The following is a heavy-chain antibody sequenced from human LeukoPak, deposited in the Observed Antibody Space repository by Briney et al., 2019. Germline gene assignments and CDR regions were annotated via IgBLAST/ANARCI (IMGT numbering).Heavy chain of an antibody. D-gene: IGHD2-15*01. CDR2: IWYDGSNK. V-gene: IGHV3-33*01. CDR1: GFTFSSYG. Sequence: HPGRSLRLSCAASGFTFSSYGMHWVRQAPGKGLEWVAVIWYDGSNKYYADSVKGRFTISRDNSKNTLYLQMSSLRAEDTAVYYCARGPYCSGGSCPTSYFQHWGQGTLVTVSS. J-gene: IGHJ1*01. CDR3: ARGPYCSGGSCPTSYFQH.